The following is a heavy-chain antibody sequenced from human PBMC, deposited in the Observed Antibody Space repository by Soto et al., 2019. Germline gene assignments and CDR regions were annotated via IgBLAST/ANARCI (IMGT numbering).Heavy chain of an antibody. V-gene: IGHV3-23*01. J-gene: IGHJ6*02. CDR1: GFTVNSFW. CDR2: LRGTGGST. D-gene: IGHD2-15*01. Sequence: VRLSCAASGFTVNSFWMHWVLQAPGKWLEWVSALRGTGGSTYSAESVTGRFTISRDNSQHPLYLQMNSLRAEDTAVYYCATDLCPLSGGRCYYYYGMDVWGQGTTVTVSS. CDR3: ATDLCPLSGGRCYYYYGMDV.